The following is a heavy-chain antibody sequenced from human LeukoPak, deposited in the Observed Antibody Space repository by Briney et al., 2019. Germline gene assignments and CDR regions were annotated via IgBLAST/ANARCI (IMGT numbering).Heavy chain of an antibody. J-gene: IGHJ3*02. CDR3: GRVWVVPAAIDSDAFDI. D-gene: IGHD2-2*02. V-gene: IGHV3-30*02. CDR2: IRYDGSNK. Sequence: PGGSLRLSCAASGFTFSSYGMHWVRQAPGKGLEWVAFIRYDGSNKYYADSVKGRFTISRDNSKNTLYLQMNSLRAEDTAVYYCGRVWVVPAAIDSDAFDIWGQGTMVTVSS. CDR1: GFTFSSYG.